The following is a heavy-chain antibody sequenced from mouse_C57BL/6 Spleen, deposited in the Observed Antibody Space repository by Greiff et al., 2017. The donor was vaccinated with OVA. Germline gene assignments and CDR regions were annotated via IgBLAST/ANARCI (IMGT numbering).Heavy chain of an antibody. Sequence: QVQLQQPGAELVKPGASVKLSCKASGYTFTSYWMQWVKQRPGQGLEWIGEIDPSDSYTNYNQKFKGKATLTVDPSSSTAYMQLSSLTSEDSAVYYCARDASMDYWGQGTSVTVSS. CDR2: IDPSDSYT. CDR3: ARDASMDY. CDR1: GYTFTSYW. J-gene: IGHJ4*01. V-gene: IGHV1-50*01.